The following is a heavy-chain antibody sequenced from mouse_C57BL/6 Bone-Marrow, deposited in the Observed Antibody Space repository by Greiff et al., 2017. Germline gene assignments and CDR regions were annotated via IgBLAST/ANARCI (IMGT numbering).Heavy chain of an antibody. V-gene: IGHV1-64*01. Sequence: IQLQQPGAELVKPGASVTLSCKASGYTFTSYWMHWVKQRPGQGLEWIGMIHPNSGSTNYNEKFKSKATLTVDKSSSTAYMQLSSLTSEDSAVYYCARWGLRYLDYWGQGTTLTVSS. CDR3: ARWGLRYLDY. CDR2: IHPNSGST. D-gene: IGHD2-13*01. J-gene: IGHJ2*01. CDR1: GYTFTSYW.